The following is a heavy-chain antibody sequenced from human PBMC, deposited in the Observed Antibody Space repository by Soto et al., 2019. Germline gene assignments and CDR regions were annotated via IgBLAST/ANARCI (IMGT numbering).Heavy chain of an antibody. CDR2: ISYDGSNK. J-gene: IGHJ6*02. Sequence: PGGSLRLSCAASGFTFSSYAMHWVRQAPGKWLEWVAVISYDGSNKYYADSVKGRFTISRDNSKNTLYLQMNSLRAEDTAVYYCARGRYNWNYRHYDYYGMDVRGQGXTVTVYS. CDR1: GFTFSSYA. CDR3: ARGRYNWNYRHYDYYGMDV. D-gene: IGHD1-7*01. V-gene: IGHV3-30-3*01.